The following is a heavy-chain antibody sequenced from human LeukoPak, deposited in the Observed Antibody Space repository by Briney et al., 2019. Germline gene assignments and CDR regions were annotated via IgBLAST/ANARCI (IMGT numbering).Heavy chain of an antibody. Sequence: SETLSLTCAVYGGSFSGYFWSWIRQSPGKGLEWIAEIDHTGITNYNPSLKSRVTISADASKNQFSLNLSSVTATDTGVYYCARRGYLDCWGQGTVVTVSS. CDR3: ARRGYLDC. V-gene: IGHV4-34*01. J-gene: IGHJ4*02. CDR2: IDHTGIT. CDR1: GGSFSGYF.